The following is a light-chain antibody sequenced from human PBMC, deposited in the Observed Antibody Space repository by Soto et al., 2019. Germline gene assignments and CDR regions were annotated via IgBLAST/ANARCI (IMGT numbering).Light chain of an antibody. V-gene: IGKV3-20*01. J-gene: IGKJ1*01. CDR3: QQHRRSLPWT. Sequence: PGESATLSCKSSQPVGTNFLFWYQQLPGQAPPLLIFGASTRASDSPDRFSGSGSGTDFSLTISSLEHEEYVVHYCQQHRRSLPWTFGQGTKVDIK. CDR1: QPVGTNF. CDR2: GAS.